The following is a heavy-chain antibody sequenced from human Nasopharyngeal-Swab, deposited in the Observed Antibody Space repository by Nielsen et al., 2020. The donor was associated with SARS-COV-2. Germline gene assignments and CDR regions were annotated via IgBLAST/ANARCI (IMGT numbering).Heavy chain of an antibody. Sequence: GSLRLSCAVYGGSFSGYYWSWIRQPPGKGLEWIGEINHSGSTNYNPSLKSRVTISVDTSKNQFSLKLSSVTAADTAVYYCARGRGYYYGSGSHGFDPWGQGTLVTVSS. D-gene: IGHD3-10*01. CDR1: GGSFSGYY. CDR2: INHSGST. V-gene: IGHV4-34*01. CDR3: ARGRGYYYGSGSHGFDP. J-gene: IGHJ5*02.